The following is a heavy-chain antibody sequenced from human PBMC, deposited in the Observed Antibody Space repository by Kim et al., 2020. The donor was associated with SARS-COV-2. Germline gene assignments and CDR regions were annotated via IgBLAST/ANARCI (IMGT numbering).Heavy chain of an antibody. CDR1: RGSFSGYD. CDR3: ARGLHSPINYYYMDV. D-gene: IGHD3-9*01. J-gene: IGHJ6*03. V-gene: IGHV4-34*01. CDR2: INYGGGT. Sequence: SETLSLTCAVYRGSFSGYDWSWIRQSPGKGLEWIGEINYGGGTNYDPSFKSRATISIDTSANQFSLRLRSVTVADTAVYYCARGLHSPINYYYMDVWGKGTTVPVSS.